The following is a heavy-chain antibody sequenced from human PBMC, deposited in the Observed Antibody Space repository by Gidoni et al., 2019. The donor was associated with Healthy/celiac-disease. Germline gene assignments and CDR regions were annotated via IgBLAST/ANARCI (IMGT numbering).Heavy chain of an antibody. D-gene: IGHD6-19*01. J-gene: IGHJ4*02. Sequence: EVQLLESGGGLVQPGGSLRLSCAASGFPFSSYAMSWVRQAPGKGLEWVPAISGSGGSTYYADSVKGRFTISRDNSKNTLYLQMNSLRAEDTAVYYCAKAEQEWLDTLGFDYWGQGTLVTVSS. CDR1: GFPFSSYA. CDR3: AKAEQEWLDTLGFDY. V-gene: IGHV3-23*01. CDR2: ISGSGGST.